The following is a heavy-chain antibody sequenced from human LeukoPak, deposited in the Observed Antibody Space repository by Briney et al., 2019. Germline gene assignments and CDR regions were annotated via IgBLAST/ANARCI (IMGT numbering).Heavy chain of an antibody. CDR1: GYTFTSYG. CDR2: ISAYNGNT. D-gene: IGHD2-15*01. CDR3: ARNMVVAGRKSFDY. V-gene: IGHV1-18*01. Sequence: ASVKVSCKASGYTFTSYGISWVRQAPGQGLEWMGWISAYNGNTNYALKVQGRVTMTTDTSTSTAYMELRSLRSDDTAVYYCARNMVVAGRKSFDYWGQGTLVTVSS. J-gene: IGHJ4*02.